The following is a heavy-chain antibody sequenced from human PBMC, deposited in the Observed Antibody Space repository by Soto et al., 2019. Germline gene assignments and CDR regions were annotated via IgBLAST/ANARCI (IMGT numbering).Heavy chain of an antibody. Sequence: EVQLVESGGGLVRPGGSLRLSCAASGFTVSSNYMSWVRQAPGKGLEWVSILYSGGNTHYADSVKGRFTISRHSSKNTLYLQRNSLRLEDTAVYFCARDPPDPYHDSRGFYPDWGQGTLVTVSS. CDR3: ARDPPDPYHDSRGFYPD. V-gene: IGHV3-53*04. CDR1: GFTVSSNY. J-gene: IGHJ4*02. D-gene: IGHD3-22*01. CDR2: LYSGGNT.